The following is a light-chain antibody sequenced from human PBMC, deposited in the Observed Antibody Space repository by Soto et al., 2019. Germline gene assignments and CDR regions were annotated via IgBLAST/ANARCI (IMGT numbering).Light chain of an antibody. Sequence: QSVLTQSPSASASLGTSVKLTCTLSSGHSNYAIAWHQQQPNKGPRYLMRLNSDGSHNKGDGIPERFSGSSSGAERYLTISSLQSEDEADYYCQTWGPYIDVIFGGGTKLTVL. CDR1: SGHSNYA. J-gene: IGLJ2*01. CDR3: QTWGPYIDVI. CDR2: LNSDGSH. V-gene: IGLV4-69*02.